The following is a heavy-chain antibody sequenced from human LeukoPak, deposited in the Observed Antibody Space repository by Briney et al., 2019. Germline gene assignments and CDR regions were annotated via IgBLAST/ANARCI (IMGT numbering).Heavy chain of an antibody. Sequence: SETLSLTCAVYGGSFSGYYWSRIRQPPGKGLEWIGEINHSGSTNYNPSLKSRVTISVDTSKNQFSLKLTSVTAADTAVYYCASGIPYSGSYYKGNWFDPWGQGTLVTVSS. V-gene: IGHV4-34*01. J-gene: IGHJ5*02. CDR2: INHSGST. D-gene: IGHD1-26*01. CDR1: GGSFSGYY. CDR3: ASGIPYSGSYYKGNWFDP.